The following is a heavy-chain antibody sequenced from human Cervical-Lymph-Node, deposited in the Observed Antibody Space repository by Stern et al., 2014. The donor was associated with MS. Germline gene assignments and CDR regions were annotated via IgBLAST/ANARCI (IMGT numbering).Heavy chain of an antibody. V-gene: IGHV3-74*02. CDR1: GFTFTNYW. J-gene: IGHJ4*02. Sequence: EVQLVESGGGLVQPGGSLRLSCAASGFTFTNYWIHWVRQVPGKGLEWVSRISGDGSSTTYADSVKGRFTISRDNAKNTLYLQMNSLRVEDTALYYCARLGAAAGNFWGQGTLVTVSS. D-gene: IGHD6-13*01. CDR3: ARLGAAAGNF. CDR2: ISGDGSST.